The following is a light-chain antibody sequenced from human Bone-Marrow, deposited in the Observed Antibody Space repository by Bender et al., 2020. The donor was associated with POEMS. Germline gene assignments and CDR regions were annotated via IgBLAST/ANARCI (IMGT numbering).Light chain of an antibody. Sequence: QSVLTQPPSASGTPGQRVTISCSGGSSNIGAHAVNWYQHLPGTVPKLLIYSSHRRPSEVPDRFSGSRSGTSASLAISGLQSEDEADYYCCSYAGSTTYVFGTGTKVTVL. V-gene: IGLV1-44*01. CDR2: SSH. J-gene: IGLJ1*01. CDR1: SSNIGAHA. CDR3: CSYAGSTTYV.